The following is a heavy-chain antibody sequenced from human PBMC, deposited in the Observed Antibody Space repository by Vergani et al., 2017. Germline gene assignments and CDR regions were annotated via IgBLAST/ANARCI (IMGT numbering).Heavy chain of an antibody. D-gene: IGHD2-21*01. J-gene: IGHJ5*02. CDR3: AKTRYYLGLYSSDKWFDP. CDR1: GYSITNYW. V-gene: IGHV5-51*03. Sequence: EVQLVQSGAEVKKPGESLKISCQGSGYSITNYWIAWVRQRPGKGLEWMGIIYAGYSDVRYSPSFQGQVTMSVDKSLSTAYLQWSSLKASETATYYCAKTRYYLGLYSSDKWFDPWGQGTQVTVSS. CDR2: IYAGYSDV.